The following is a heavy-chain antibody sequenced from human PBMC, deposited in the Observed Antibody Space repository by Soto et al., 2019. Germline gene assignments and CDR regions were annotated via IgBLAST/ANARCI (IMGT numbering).Heavy chain of an antibody. D-gene: IGHD4-4*01. V-gene: IGHV3-49*04. J-gene: IGHJ4*02. CDR2: IRSKAYSGTT. Sequence: EVQLVESGGGLVQPGRSLRLSCTASGFSFGDYAMNWVRQAPGKGLEWVGFIRSKAYSGTTEYAASVKGRFTISRDDSKSIAYLQMNSRKTEDTAVYYCTRISLSPVTNDYWGQGTLVTVSS. CDR3: TRISLSPVTNDY. CDR1: GFSFGDYA.